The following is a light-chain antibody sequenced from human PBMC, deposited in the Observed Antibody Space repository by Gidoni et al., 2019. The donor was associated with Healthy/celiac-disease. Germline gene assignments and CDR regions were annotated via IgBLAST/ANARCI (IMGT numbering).Light chain of an antibody. Sequence: IQLIQSPSTLPASVVDRVTITCRASQMISSWLAWYQQQPGESTKLLIYKAASLERGVPSRFSGSGSGTEFTLTISSLQPDDVATYYCQRYNSAFTFGPGTKVDIK. V-gene: IGKV1-5*03. CDR2: KAA. J-gene: IGKJ3*01. CDR1: QMISSW. CDR3: QRYNSAFT.